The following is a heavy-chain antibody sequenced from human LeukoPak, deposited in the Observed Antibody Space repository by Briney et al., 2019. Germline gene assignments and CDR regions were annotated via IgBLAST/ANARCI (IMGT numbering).Heavy chain of an antibody. CDR1: GFTFSSYA. D-gene: IGHD3-22*01. J-gene: IGHJ4*02. CDR3: AKSSPLYYDSSGK. Sequence: GGSLRLSCAASGFTFSSYAMSWVRQVPGKGLEWVSAISGSGGSTYYADSVKGRFTISRDNSKNTLYLQMNSLRAEDTAAYYCAKSSPLYYDSSGKWGQGTLVTVSS. V-gene: IGHV3-23*01. CDR2: ISGSGGST.